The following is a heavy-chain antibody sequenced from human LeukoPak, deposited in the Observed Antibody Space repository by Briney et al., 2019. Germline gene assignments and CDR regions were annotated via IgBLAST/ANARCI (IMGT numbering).Heavy chain of an antibody. CDR2: ISAYNGNT. V-gene: IGHV1-18*01. CDR1: GYTFTNYG. CDR3: ARDKIAMIGPNAVDI. J-gene: IGHJ3*02. D-gene: IGHD3-22*01. Sequence: ASVKVSCKASGYTFTNYGISWVRQAPGQGLEWMGWISAYNGNTNHAQKVQGRVTMTTDISTSTAYMELRSLRSDDTAMYYCARDKIAMIGPNAVDIWGQGTMVTVSS.